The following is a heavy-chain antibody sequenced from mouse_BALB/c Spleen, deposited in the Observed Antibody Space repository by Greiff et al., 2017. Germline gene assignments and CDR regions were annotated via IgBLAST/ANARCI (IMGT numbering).Heavy chain of an antibody. Sequence: QVQLQQPGAELVKPGASVKLSCKASGYTFTSYWMHWVKQRPGQGLEWIGEIDPSDSYTNYNQKFKGKATLTVDKSSSTAYMQLSSLTSEDSAVYYCARALLRSPFAYWGQGTLVTVSA. CDR3: ARALLRSPFAY. CDR2: IDPSDSYT. V-gene: IGHV1-69*02. J-gene: IGHJ3*01. CDR1: GYTFTSYW.